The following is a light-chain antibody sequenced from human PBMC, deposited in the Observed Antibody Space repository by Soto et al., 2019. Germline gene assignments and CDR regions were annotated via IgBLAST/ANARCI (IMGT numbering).Light chain of an antibody. CDR2: DIS. CDR3: QQRSHWPPVT. V-gene: IGKV3-11*01. CDR1: QSVSTY. Sequence: EIVLTQSPATLSLSPGEGATLSCRASQSVSTYLARYQQKPGQAPRLLVYDISTRAPGIPARFSGSGSATDFTLTISSLEPEDFAVYHCQQRSHWPPVTFGQGTRLEI. J-gene: IGKJ5*01.